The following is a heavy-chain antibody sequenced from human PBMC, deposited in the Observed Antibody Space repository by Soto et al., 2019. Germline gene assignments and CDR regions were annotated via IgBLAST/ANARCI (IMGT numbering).Heavy chain of an antibody. Sequence: EVQLLESGGGLVQPGGSLRLSCAASGFTFSDYVMSWVRQAPEKLEWVAAVGGGGGSPYYADSVEGRFTVSRDNSRNTVYLQMNSLRAEDTAIYYCAKMTSGSHGRNYGMDVWGQGTTVTVSS. CDR2: VGGGGGSP. J-gene: IGHJ6*02. V-gene: IGHV3-23*01. CDR1: GFTFSDYV. D-gene: IGHD2-15*01. CDR3: AKMTSGSHGRNYGMDV.